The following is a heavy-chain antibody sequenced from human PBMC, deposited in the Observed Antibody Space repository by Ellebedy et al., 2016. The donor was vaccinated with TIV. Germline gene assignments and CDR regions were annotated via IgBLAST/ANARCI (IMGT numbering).Heavy chain of an antibody. J-gene: IGHJ6*02. CDR3: ARDAYPCAMDV. CDR1: GFTFSNYR. V-gene: IGHV3-7*03. D-gene: IGHD2-2*02. Sequence: PGGSLRLSCAVPGFTFSNYRMSWARQAPGKGLEWVATLKQDGSEIHYVDSVKGRFTISRDNAKNSLYLQMNSLRVEDTAPYYCARDAYPCAMDVWGQGTTVTVSS. CDR2: LKQDGSEI.